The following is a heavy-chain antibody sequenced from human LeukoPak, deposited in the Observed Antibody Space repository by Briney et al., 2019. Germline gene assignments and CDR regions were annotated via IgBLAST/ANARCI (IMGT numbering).Heavy chain of an antibody. CDR1: GGSFSGYY. V-gene: IGHV4-34*01. Sequence: SETLSLTCAVYGGSFSGYYWSWIRQPPGKGLEWIGEINHSGSTNYNPSLKSRVTISVDTSKNQFSLKLSSVTAADTAVYYCARGGHKYYYDSSGYGYWGQGTLVTVSS. J-gene: IGHJ4*02. D-gene: IGHD3-22*01. CDR3: ARGGHKYYYDSSGYGY. CDR2: INHSGST.